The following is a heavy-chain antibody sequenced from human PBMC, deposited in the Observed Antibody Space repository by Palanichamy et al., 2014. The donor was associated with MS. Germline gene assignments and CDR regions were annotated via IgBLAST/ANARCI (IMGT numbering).Heavy chain of an antibody. D-gene: IGHD5-12*01. CDR2: ISGSGGTT. J-gene: IGHJ4*02. CDR3: AKVVVTTTRYFDY. CDR1: GFTFSSYV. V-gene: IGHV3-23*01. Sequence: EVQLLESGGGLVQPGGSLRLSCAASGFTFSSYVMSWVRQAPGKGLEWVSVISGSGGTTYYADSVKGRFTVSRDNSKNTLYLQRSSLRTEDMAVYYCAKVVVTTTRYFDYWGQGTLVTVSS.